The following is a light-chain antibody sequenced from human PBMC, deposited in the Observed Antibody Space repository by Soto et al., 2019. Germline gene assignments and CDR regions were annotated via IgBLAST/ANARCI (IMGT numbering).Light chain of an antibody. CDR3: QQYFTNPIT. CDR2: WAS. J-gene: IGKJ5*01. Sequence: DSVVTQHPAFLAASPGERTTIICRSTERVFDSSDNKKYLDWYQQKPGQPPKLVIYWASTRESGVPERFRGSGSGTGVTLTISSLQTEVVEVYYRQQYFTNPITFGQGTRLEIK. V-gene: IGKV4-1*01. CDR1: ERVFDSSDNKKY.